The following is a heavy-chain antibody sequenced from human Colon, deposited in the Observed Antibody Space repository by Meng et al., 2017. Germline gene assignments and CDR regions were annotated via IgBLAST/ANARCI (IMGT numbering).Heavy chain of an antibody. J-gene: IGHJ4*02. CDR2: MSDSGTT. CDR1: GGSIKSGCCH. D-gene: IGHD4-17*01. CDR3: ARDTLYGTDY. V-gene: IGHV4-31*03. Sequence: QVHLHESGPGLVRPSDDLSLVCTVSGGSIKSGCCHWSWVRQHPGKGLEYIGFMSDSGTTDYNPSLRSRVSISEIGSSKNQFSLTLRSVTAADTATYFCARDTLYGTDYWGQGVLVTVSS.